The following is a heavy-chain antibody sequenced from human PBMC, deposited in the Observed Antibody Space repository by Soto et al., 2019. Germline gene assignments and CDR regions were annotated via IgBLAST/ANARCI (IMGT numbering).Heavy chain of an antibody. V-gene: IGHV3-15*01. D-gene: IGHD4-17*01. CDR3: TTSTVTTFDIFMDFDY. CDR2: IKSKTDGGTT. Sequence: EVQLVESGGGLVKPGGSLRLSCAASGFTFSKAWMSWVRQAPGKGLEWVGRIKSKTDGGTTDYAAPVKGRFTISRDDSKNTLYLQMNSLKTEDTAVYYCTTSTVTTFDIFMDFDYWGQGTLVTVSS. CDR1: GFTFSKAW. J-gene: IGHJ4*02.